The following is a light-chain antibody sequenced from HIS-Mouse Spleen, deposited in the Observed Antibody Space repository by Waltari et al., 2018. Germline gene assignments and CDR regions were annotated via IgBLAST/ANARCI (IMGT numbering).Light chain of an antibody. Sequence: SYELTQPPSVSVSPGQTARITCSGAALPTKYAYGYQQKSGQAPVLVIYEDSKRPSGLPERFSGSSSGTMATLTISGAQVEDEADYYCYSTDSSGNHRVFGGGTKLTVL. J-gene: IGLJ2*01. CDR3: YSTDSSGNHRV. CDR1: ALPTKY. V-gene: IGLV3-10*01. CDR2: EDS.